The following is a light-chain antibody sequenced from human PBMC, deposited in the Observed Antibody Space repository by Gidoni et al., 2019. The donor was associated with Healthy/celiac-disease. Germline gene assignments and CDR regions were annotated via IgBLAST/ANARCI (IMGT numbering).Light chain of an antibody. J-gene: IGKJ3*01. Sequence: DIQMTQSPSSLSASVGDRVTITCQASQDISNYLNWYRQKPGKAPKLLIYDASNLETGVPSRFSGSGSGTDFTFTISSLQPEDIATYYCQQYDNLPFTFGPXTKVDIK. CDR3: QQYDNLPFT. CDR2: DAS. V-gene: IGKV1-33*01. CDR1: QDISNY.